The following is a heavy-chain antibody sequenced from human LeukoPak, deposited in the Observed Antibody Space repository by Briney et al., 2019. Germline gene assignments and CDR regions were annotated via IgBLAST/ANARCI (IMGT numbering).Heavy chain of an antibody. CDR3: ARGGTVTTLGFDY. Sequence: ASVKVSCRASGYTFTGYYMHWVRQAPGQGLEWMGRIIPILGIANYAQKFQGRVTITADKSTSTAYMELSSLRSEDTAVYYCARGGTVTTLGFDYWGQGTLVTVSS. V-gene: IGHV1-69*04. J-gene: IGHJ4*02. D-gene: IGHD4-4*01. CDR1: GYTFTGYY. CDR2: IIPILGIA.